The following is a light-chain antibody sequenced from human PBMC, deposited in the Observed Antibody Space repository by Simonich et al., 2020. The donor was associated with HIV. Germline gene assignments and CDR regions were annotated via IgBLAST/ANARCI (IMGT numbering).Light chain of an antibody. Sequence: SYGLTQPPSVSVSPGQTARIPCSGDTLASQYAYWYQQKPGQAPVLVIYKDVERPPGSPERISGSSSGTTVTLTISGVQAEDEADYYCQSADSSGTNVVFGGGTKLTVL. CDR1: TLASQY. CDR2: KDV. V-gene: IGLV3-25*03. J-gene: IGLJ2*01. CDR3: QSADSSGTNVV.